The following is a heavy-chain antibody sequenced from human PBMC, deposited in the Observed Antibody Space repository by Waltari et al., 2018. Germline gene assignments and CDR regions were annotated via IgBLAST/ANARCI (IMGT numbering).Heavy chain of an antibody. D-gene: IGHD3-10*01. Sequence: VQLVESGGNLVQPGGSLRPSCAASGSPFGSDWQRWVRQAPGKGLELVATIKQDGTDKYYVDSVKGRFTVSRDNAKKSLHLQMNSLRAEDTAVYYCARWSRSLWLGGQGTLVTVSS. CDR1: GSPFGSDW. J-gene: IGHJ4*02. V-gene: IGHV3-7*01. CDR2: IKQDGTDK. CDR3: ARWSRSLWL.